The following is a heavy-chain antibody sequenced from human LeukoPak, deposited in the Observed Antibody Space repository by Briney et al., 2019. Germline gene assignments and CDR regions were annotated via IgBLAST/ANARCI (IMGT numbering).Heavy chain of an antibody. CDR3: AKDWYYYDRSGYFGGVYFDY. CDR1: GFTFSSYG. Sequence: PGGSLRLSCAASGFTFSSYGMHWVRQAPGKGLEWVAVISYDGSNKYYADSVKGRFTISRDNSKNTLYLQMNSLRAEDTAVYYCAKDWYYYDRSGYFGGVYFDYWGQGTLVTVSS. CDR2: ISYDGSNK. V-gene: IGHV3-30*18. J-gene: IGHJ4*02. D-gene: IGHD3-22*01.